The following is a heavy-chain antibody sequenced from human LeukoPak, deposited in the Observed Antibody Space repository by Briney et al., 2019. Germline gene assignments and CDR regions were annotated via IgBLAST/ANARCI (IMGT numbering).Heavy chain of an antibody. Sequence: GTSVKVSCKASGFTFTSSAVQWVRQAPGQGLEWMGMIYPRDGSTSYAQKFQGRVTVTRDTSTSTVHMELSGLRSEDTAVYYCARDQEGFDYWGQGTLVTVSS. CDR2: IYPRDGST. CDR3: ARDQEGFDY. J-gene: IGHJ4*02. CDR1: GFTFTSSA. V-gene: IGHV1-46*01.